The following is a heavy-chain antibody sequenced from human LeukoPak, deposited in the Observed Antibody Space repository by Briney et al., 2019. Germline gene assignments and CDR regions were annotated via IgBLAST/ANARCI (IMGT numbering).Heavy chain of an antibody. CDR3: ASDSSRPPPYYYGMDV. CDR2: IIPIFGTA. Sequence: SVKVSCKASGGTFSSYAISWVRQAPGQGLEWMGGIIPIFGTANYAQKFQGRVTITADESTSTAYMELSSLRSEDTAVYYCASDSSRPPPYYYGMDVWGRGTTVTVSS. D-gene: IGHD6-13*01. J-gene: IGHJ6*02. V-gene: IGHV1-69*13. CDR1: GGTFSSYA.